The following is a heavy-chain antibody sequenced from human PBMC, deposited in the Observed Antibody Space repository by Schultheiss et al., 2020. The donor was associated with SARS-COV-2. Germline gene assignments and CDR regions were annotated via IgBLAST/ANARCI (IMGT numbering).Heavy chain of an antibody. CDR1: GGSFSGYY. V-gene: IGHV4-34*01. CDR3: ARTRNYVPTFDY. D-gene: IGHD4-11*01. CDR2: INHSGST. J-gene: IGHJ4*02. Sequence: SETLSLTCAVYGGSFSGYYWSWIRQPPGKGLEWIGEINHSGSTNYNPSLKSRVTISVDTSKNQFSLKLSSVTAADTAVYYCARTRNYVPTFDYWGQGTLVTVSS.